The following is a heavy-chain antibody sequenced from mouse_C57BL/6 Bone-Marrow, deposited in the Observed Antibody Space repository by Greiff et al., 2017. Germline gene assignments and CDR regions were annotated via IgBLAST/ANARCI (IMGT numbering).Heavy chain of an antibody. D-gene: IGHD1-1*01. CDR3: ARRYGSSPAWFAY. J-gene: IGHJ3*01. CDR1: GYSITSGYY. V-gene: IGHV3-6*01. CDR2: ISYDGSN. Sequence: DVQLQESGPGLVKPSQSLSLTCSVTGYSITSGYYWNWIRQFPGNKLEWMGYISYDGSNNYNPSLKNRISITRDTSKNQFFLKLNSVTTEDTATYYCARRYGSSPAWFAYWGQGTLVTVSA.